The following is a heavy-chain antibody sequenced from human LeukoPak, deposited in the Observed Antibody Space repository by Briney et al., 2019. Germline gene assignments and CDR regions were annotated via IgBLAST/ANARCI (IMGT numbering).Heavy chain of an antibody. J-gene: IGHJ4*02. V-gene: IGHV3-23*01. CDR3: AKDQGGYGRHYFDY. D-gene: IGHD5-12*01. Sequence: GGSLRLSCAVSGFTFSSYSMTWVRQAPGKGLEWVSAISGSGGSTYYADSVKGRFTISRDNSKNTLYLQMNSLRAEDTAVYYCAKDQGGYGRHYFDYWGQGTLVTVSS. CDR2: ISGSGGST. CDR1: GFTFSSYS.